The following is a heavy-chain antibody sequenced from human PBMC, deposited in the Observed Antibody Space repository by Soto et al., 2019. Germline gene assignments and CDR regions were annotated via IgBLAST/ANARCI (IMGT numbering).Heavy chain of an antibody. Sequence: PGGSLRLSCAASGFTFSSYWMSWVRQAPGKGLEWVANIKQDGSEKYYVDSVKGRFTISRDNAKNSLYLQMNSLRAEDTAVYYCARVGRITMVRGVKGNWFDPRGQGTLVTVSS. CDR3: ARVGRITMVRGVKGNWFDP. V-gene: IGHV3-7*01. CDR2: IKQDGSEK. D-gene: IGHD3-10*01. CDR1: GFTFSSYW. J-gene: IGHJ5*02.